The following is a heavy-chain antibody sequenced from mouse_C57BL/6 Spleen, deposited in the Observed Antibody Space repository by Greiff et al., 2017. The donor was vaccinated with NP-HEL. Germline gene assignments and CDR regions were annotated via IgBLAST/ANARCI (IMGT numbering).Heavy chain of an antibody. CDR3: ARQGYGSSWFAY. D-gene: IGHD1-1*01. CDR1: GYTFTSYW. Sequence: QVQLQQPGPELVKPGASVKLSCKASGYTFTSYWMHWVKQRPGQGLEWIGNINPSNGGTNYNEKFKSKATLTVDKSSSTAYMQLSSLTSEDSAVYYCARQGYGSSWFAYWGQGTLVTVSA. CDR2: INPSNGGT. V-gene: IGHV1-53*01. J-gene: IGHJ3*01.